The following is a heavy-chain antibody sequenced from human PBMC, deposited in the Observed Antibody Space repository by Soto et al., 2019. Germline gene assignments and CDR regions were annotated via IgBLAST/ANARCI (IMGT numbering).Heavy chain of an antibody. D-gene: IGHD2-15*01. V-gene: IGHV3-20*04. CDR1: GFRFDDHG. Sequence: EVKLVESGGGMVRPGGSLRLSCTASGFRFDDHGMTWVRQAPGKGLEWVAGITWNGVTTGYADSVKGRFIITRDNAKNSLHLQMNSLRVEDTALYCCARDGGVVVAVDAFDVWGQGTMVTVSS. J-gene: IGHJ3*01. CDR3: ARDGGVVVAVDAFDV. CDR2: ITWNGVTT.